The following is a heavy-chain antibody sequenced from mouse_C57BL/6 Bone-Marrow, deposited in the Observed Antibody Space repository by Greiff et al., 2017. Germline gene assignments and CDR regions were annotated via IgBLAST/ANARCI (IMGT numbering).Heavy chain of an antibody. D-gene: IGHD1-1*01. CDR1: GYTFTSYT. Sequence: VKLQESGAELARPGASVKMSCKASGYTFTSYTMHWVKQRPGQGLEWIGYINPSSGYTKYNQKFKDKATLTADKSSSTAYMQLSSLTSEDSAVYYCARRYGSSYKYFDVWGTGTTVTVSS. CDR3: ARRYGSSYKYFDV. CDR2: INPSSGYT. J-gene: IGHJ1*03. V-gene: IGHV1-4*01.